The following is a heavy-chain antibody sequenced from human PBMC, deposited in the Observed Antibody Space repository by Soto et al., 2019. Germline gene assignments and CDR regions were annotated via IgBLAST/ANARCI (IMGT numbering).Heavy chain of an antibody. J-gene: IGHJ4*02. CDR2: IIPILGIA. Sequence: SVKVSCKASGGTFSSYTISWVRQAHGQGREWMGRIIPILGIANYAQKFQARVTITADKSTSTAYMELSSLRSEDTAVYYCARVEELSSSAYWGQGTLVTVSS. CDR3: ARVEELSSSAY. CDR1: GGTFSSYT. D-gene: IGHD3-16*02. V-gene: IGHV1-69*02.